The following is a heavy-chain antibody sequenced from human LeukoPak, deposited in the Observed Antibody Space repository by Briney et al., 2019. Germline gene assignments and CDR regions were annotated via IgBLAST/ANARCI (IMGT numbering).Heavy chain of an antibody. CDR3: ARGPDYYDSSGYYPTLDY. D-gene: IGHD3-22*01. CDR2: IYYSGST. CDR1: GGSISSSSYY. V-gene: IGHV4-39*07. J-gene: IGHJ4*02. Sequence: PSETLSLTCTVSGGSISSSSYYWGWIRQPPGKGLEWIGSIYYSGSTYYNPSLKSRVTISVDTSKNQFSLKLSPVTAADTAVYYCARGPDYYDSSGYYPTLDYWGQGTLVTVSS.